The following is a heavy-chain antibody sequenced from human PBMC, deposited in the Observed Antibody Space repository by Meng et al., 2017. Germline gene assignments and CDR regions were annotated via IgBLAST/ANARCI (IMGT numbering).Heavy chain of an antibody. V-gene: IGHV1-69*13. Sequence: SVKVSCKASVGTFSSYAISWVRQAPGQGLEWMGGIISIFGTANYAQKFQGRVTITADESTSTAYMELSSLRSEDTAVYYCARALITIFGAARCFDYWGQGTMVTVSS. CDR1: VGTFSSYA. D-gene: IGHD3-3*01. J-gene: IGHJ4*02. CDR2: IISIFGTA. CDR3: ARALITIFGAARCFDY.